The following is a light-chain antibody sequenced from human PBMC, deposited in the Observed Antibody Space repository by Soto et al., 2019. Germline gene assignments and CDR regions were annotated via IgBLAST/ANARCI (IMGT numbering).Light chain of an antibody. CDR3: QTWGTGLLV. J-gene: IGLJ3*02. Sequence: QSVLTQSPSASASLGASVKLTCTLSSGHSSYAIAWHQQQQEKGPRYLMKLNSDGSHSKGDGIPDRFSGSSSGAERYLTISSLQSEDEADYYCQTWGTGLLVFGGGTQLTVL. V-gene: IGLV4-69*01. CDR2: LNSDGSH. CDR1: SGHSSYA.